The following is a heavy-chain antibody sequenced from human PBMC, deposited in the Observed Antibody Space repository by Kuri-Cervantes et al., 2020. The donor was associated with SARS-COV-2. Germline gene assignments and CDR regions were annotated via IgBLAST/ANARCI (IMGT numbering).Heavy chain of an antibody. CDR2: ISWDGGST. CDR3: AKEFTIFGVVPFDY. D-gene: IGHD3-3*01. CDR1: GFTCSSYS. Sequence: GESLKISCAASGFTCSSYSMNWVRQAPGKGLEWVSLISWDGGSTYYADSVKGRFTISRDNSKNTLYLQMNSLRAEDTAVYYCAKEFTIFGVVPFDYWGQGTLVTVSS. J-gene: IGHJ4*02. V-gene: IGHV3-NL1*01.